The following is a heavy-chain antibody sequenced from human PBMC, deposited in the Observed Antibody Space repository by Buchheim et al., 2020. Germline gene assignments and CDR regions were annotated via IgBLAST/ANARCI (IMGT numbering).Heavy chain of an antibody. D-gene: IGHD6-6*01. V-gene: IGHV3-30*18. J-gene: IGHJ4*02. CDR2: ISYDGSNK. CDR1: GFTFSSYG. CDR3: AKDWSLYSSSSNY. Sequence: QVQLMESGGGVVQPGRSLRLSCAASGFTFSSYGMHWVRQAPGKGLEWVAVISYDGSNKYYADSVKGRFTISRDNSKNTLYLQMNSLRAEDTAVYYCAKDWSLYSSSSNYWGQGTL.